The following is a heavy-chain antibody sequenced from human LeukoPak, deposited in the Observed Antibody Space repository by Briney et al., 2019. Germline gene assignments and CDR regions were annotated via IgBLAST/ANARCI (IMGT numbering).Heavy chain of an antibody. CDR2: ANSGGA. Sequence: SETLSLTCAVSGYSISGGYHWGWIRQPPGKGLEWIASANSGGASYNPSLKSRATISLDTSNNQFSLELRSVTAADTAVYYCARDLGSGGNSDYWGQGTLVTVSS. V-gene: IGHV4-38-2*02. J-gene: IGHJ4*02. CDR1: GYSISGGYH. D-gene: IGHD4-23*01. CDR3: ARDLGSGGNSDY.